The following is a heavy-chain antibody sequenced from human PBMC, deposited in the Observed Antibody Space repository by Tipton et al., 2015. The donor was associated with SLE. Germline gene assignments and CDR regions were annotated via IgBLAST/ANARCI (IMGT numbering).Heavy chain of an antibody. CDR3: AKEGPEGVFDY. CDR1: GFTFSDYY. Sequence: SLRLSCTASGFTFSDYYMSWIRQAPGEGLEWVSGISDSGGSAYYADSVKGRFTISRDNAKNSLYLQMNSLRAEDTALYYCAKEGPEGVFDYWGQGTLVTVSS. D-gene: IGHD6-13*01. V-gene: IGHV3-11*01. CDR2: ISDSGGSA. J-gene: IGHJ4*02.